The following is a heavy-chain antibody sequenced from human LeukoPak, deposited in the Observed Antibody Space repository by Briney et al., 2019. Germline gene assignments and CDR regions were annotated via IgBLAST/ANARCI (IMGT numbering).Heavy chain of an antibody. CDR1: GFTFSSYW. CDR2: IKQDGSEK. CDR3: ARDLYRIVVVPHYFDY. D-gene: IGHD3-22*01. V-gene: IGHV3-7*01. Sequence: GGSLRLSCAASGFTFSSYWMSWVRHAPGKGLEWVANIKQDGSEKYYVDSVKGRFTISRDNAKNSLYLQMNSLRAEDTAVYYCARDLYRIVVVPHYFDYWGQGTLVTVSS. J-gene: IGHJ4*02.